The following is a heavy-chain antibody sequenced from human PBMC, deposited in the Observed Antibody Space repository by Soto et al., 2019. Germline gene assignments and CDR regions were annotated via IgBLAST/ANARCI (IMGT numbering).Heavy chain of an antibody. D-gene: IGHD3-10*01. J-gene: IGHJ4*02. CDR3: ARANFSVLLWFGGRAYFDY. V-gene: IGHV4-61*01. CDR1: GVSVSGSSC. Sequence: ETLSLTCTVSGVSVSGSSCWTWIRQAPGKGLEWIGCIFYNGTTNYNPSLRSPVTISVDTSKNQFSLKLSSVTAADTAVYYCARANFSVLLWFGGRAYFDYWGQGTLVTVSS. CDR2: IFYNGTT.